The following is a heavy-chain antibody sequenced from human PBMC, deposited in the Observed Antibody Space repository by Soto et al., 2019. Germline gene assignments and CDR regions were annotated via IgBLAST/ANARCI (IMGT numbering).Heavy chain of an antibody. CDR1: GGCISNHY. V-gene: IGHV4-59*11. D-gene: IGHD2-21*02. CDR3: RRDNWYSEY. CDR2: IYYNGNT. Sequence: PSETLSLTCTVSGGCISNHYWSWIRQPPGKGLEWIGYIYYNGNTNYNPSLKSRVTMSVDTSKNQISLKLSSVTAADTAVYYCRRDNWYSEYWGQGTLVTVSS. J-gene: IGHJ4*02.